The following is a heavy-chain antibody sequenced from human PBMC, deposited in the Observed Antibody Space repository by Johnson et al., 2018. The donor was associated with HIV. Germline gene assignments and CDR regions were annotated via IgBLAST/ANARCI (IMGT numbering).Heavy chain of an antibody. CDR2: ISGSGDNT. CDR3: AKDRLFGFRNDAFDI. CDR1: GFTFSSYA. V-gene: IGHV3-23*04. Sequence: VQLVESGGGVARPGGSLRLSCAASGFTFSSYAMSWVRQAPGKGLEWVSTISGSGDNTYYAESVRGRFTISRDNSKNTLYLQMNSLRAEDTAVYYCAKDRLFGFRNDAFDIWGQGTMVTVSS. D-gene: IGHD3-16*01. J-gene: IGHJ3*02.